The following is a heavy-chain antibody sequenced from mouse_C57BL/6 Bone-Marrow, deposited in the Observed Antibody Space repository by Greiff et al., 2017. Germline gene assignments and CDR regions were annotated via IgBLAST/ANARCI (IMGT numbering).Heavy chain of an antibody. Sequence: VQLQQSGAELAIPGASVKMSCKASGYTFTSYTMHWVKQRPGQGLEWIGYINPSSGYTKYNQKFKDKATLAADKSSSTAYMQLSSLTSADAAVYYSARRELPDFDYWGQGTTLTVSS. J-gene: IGHJ2*01. CDR3: ARRELPDFDY. D-gene: IGHD1-1*01. V-gene: IGHV1-4*01. CDR1: GYTFTSYT. CDR2: INPSSGYT.